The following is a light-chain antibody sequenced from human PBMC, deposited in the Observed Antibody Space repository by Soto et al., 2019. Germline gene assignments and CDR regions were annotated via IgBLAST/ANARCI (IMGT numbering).Light chain of an antibody. Sequence: DIQMTQSPSTLSASIVDRVTITCRASESIRTWLAWYQHKPGKAPKFLIYDASSLESGVPSRFSGSGSGTEFTLTISNLQPDDFATYFCQQYNNYPRTFGQGTKVEIK. J-gene: IGKJ1*01. CDR2: DAS. CDR1: ESIRTW. V-gene: IGKV1-5*01. CDR3: QQYNNYPRT.